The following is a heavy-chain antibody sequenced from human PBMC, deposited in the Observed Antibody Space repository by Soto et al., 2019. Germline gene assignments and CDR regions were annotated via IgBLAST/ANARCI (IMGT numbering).Heavy chain of an antibody. J-gene: IGHJ4*02. V-gene: IGHV3-48*01. Sequence: PGGSLRLSCAASGFTFSSYSMNWVRQAPGKGLEWVSYISGGSDTIYYADSVKGRFTISRDNSKNTLYLQMNSLRAEDTAVYYCANSEYTVTTRGTDYWGQGTLVTVSS. CDR1: GFTFSSYS. CDR3: ANSEYTVTTRGTDY. CDR2: ISGGSDTI. D-gene: IGHD4-4*01.